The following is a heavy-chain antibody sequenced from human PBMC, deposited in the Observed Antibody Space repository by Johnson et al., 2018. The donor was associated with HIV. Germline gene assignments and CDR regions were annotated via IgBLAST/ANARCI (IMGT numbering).Heavy chain of an antibody. J-gene: IGHJ3*02. CDR3: VREEGNDILTRGDAFDI. CDR2: INWNGGRT. V-gene: IGHV3-20*04. CDR1: GFRFDDYG. D-gene: IGHD3-9*01. Sequence: VQLVESGGGVVRPGGSLRLSCAVAGFRFDDYGMSWVRQAPGKGLEWISTINWNGGRTGYVDSLKGRFTISRDNAKNSLYLQMDSLRPEDTALYYCVREEGNDILTRGDAFDIWGQGTLVTVSS.